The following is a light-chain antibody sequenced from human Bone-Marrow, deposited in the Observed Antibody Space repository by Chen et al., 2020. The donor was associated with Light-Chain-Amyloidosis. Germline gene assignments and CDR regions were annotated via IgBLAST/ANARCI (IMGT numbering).Light chain of an antibody. V-gene: IGLV2-14*01. CDR2: EVT. Sequence: QPALTQPASVSGSPGQSITLSGTGTSSDVGGDNHVSWYQQHPDIAPKLMIYEVTNRPSWVPVRFSGSKSDNTASLTISVLQTEDEADYFCGSYTITSTLVFGSGTRVTVL. J-gene: IGLJ1*01. CDR1: SSDVGGDNH. CDR3: GSYTITSTLV.